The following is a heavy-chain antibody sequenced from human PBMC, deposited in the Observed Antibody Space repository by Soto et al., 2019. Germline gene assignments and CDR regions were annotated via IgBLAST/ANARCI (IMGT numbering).Heavy chain of an antibody. CDR3: ARHRDYGDANWFDP. V-gene: IGHV4-39*01. CDR1: GGSISSSSYY. CDR2: IYYSGST. Sequence: SETLSLTCTVSGGSISSSSYYWGWIRQPPGKGLEWIGSIYYSGSTYYNPSLKSRVTISVDTSKNQFSLKLSSVTAADTAVYYCARHRDYGDANWFDPWGQGTLVTVSS. J-gene: IGHJ5*02. D-gene: IGHD4-17*01.